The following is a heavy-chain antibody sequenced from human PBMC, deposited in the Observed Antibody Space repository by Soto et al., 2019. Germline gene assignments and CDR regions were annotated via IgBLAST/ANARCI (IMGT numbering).Heavy chain of an antibody. J-gene: IGHJ4*02. D-gene: IGHD3-16*01. V-gene: IGHV3-30*18. CDR2: ISYDGSNK. CDR3: AKDRLYKPRSLRVLTFDY. Sequence: PGGSLRLSCADSGFTFSSYGMHWVRQAPGKGLEWVAVISYDGSNKYYADSMKGRFTISRDNSKNTLYLQMNSLRAEDTAVYYCAKDRLYKPRSLRVLTFDYWGQGTLVTVSS. CDR1: GFTFSSYG.